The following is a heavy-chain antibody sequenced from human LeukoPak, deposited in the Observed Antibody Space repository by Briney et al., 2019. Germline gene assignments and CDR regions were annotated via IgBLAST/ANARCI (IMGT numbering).Heavy chain of an antibody. D-gene: IGHD3-22*01. Sequence: SETLSLTCTVSGGSISSSSYYWGWIRQPPGKGLEWIGSIYYSGSTYYNPSLKSRVTISVDTSKNQFSLKLSSVTAADTAVYYCARRIVVVIEGEEYYYYMDVWGKGTTVTASS. J-gene: IGHJ6*03. V-gene: IGHV4-39*01. CDR1: GGSISSSSYY. CDR3: ARRIVVVIEGEEYYYYMDV. CDR2: IYYSGST.